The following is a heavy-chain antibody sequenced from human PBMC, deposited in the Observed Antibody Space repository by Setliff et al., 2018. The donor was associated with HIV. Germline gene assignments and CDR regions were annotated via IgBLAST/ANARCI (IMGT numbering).Heavy chain of an antibody. J-gene: IGHJ6*03. Sequence: SETLSLTCAVYGGSFSGYYWSWIRQPPGKGLEWNGEINHSGSTNYNPFLKSRVTITVDTSKNQFSLKLSSVTASYTAVYYCNIYYYYYMDVWGKGTTVTVSS. CDR1: GGSFSGYY. V-gene: IGHV4-34*01. CDR2: INHSGST. CDR3: NIYYYYYMDV.